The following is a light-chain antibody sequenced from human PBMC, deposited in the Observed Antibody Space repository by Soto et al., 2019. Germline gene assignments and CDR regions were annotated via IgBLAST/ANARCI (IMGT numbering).Light chain of an antibody. CDR3: GSYTSSNTLEMV. V-gene: IGLV2-14*03. Sequence: QSALTQPASVSGSPGQSITISCTGTSSYVGVYYYVSGFQQHPGKAPKLMIYDVTKRPSGVSTRFSGSMSGNTASLTISGLQAEDKAHYYCGSYTSSNTLEMVFGGGTKLTVL. CDR2: DVT. J-gene: IGLJ2*01. CDR1: SSYVGVYYY.